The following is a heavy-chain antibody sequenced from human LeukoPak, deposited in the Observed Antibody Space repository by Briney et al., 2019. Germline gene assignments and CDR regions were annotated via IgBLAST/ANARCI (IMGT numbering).Heavy chain of an antibody. V-gene: IGHV1-69*01. CDR3: ARDPLPPGNYGGECYYYYGMDV. J-gene: IGHJ6*02. CDR1: GGTFSSYA. D-gene: IGHD3-16*01. CDR2: IIPIFGTA. Sequence: GSSVKVSCKASGGTFSSYAISWVRQAPGQGLEWMGGIIPIFGTANYAQKFQGRVTITADESTSTAYMELSSLRSEDTAVYYCARDPLPPGNYGGECYYYYGMDVWGQGTTVTVSS.